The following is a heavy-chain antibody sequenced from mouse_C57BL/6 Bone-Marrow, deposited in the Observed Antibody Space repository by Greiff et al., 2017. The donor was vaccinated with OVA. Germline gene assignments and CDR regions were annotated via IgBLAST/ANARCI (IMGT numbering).Heavy chain of an antibody. D-gene: IGHD3-2*02. CDR1: GFTFSSYG. CDR3: ARPHTAQATFWFAY. Sequence: EVQLVESGGDLVKPGGSLKLSCAASGFTFSSYGMSWVRQTPDKRLEWVATISSGGSYTYYPDSVKGRFTISRDNAKNTLYLQMSSLKSEDTAIYYCARPHTAQATFWFAYWGQGTLVTVSA. J-gene: IGHJ3*01. CDR2: ISSGGSYT. V-gene: IGHV5-6*01.